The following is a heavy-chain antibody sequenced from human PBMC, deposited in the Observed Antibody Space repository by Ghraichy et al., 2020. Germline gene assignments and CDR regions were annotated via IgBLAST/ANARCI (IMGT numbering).Heavy chain of an antibody. J-gene: IGHJ2*01. Sequence: GESLNISCAASGFTFSSYAMSWVRQAPGKGLEWVSAISGSGGSTYYADSVKGRFTISRDNSKNTLYLQMNSLRAEDTAVYYCAKQNWTYWYFDLWGRGTLVTVSS. CDR2: ISGSGGST. CDR3: AKQNWTYWYFDL. V-gene: IGHV3-23*01. CDR1: GFTFSSYA. D-gene: IGHD1-1*01.